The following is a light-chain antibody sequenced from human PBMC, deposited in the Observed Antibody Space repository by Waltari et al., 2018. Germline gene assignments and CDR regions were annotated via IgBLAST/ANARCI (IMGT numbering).Light chain of an antibody. CDR2: QAS. Sequence: EIVLAQSPDFQSVTPKEKVTITCRASQSIGNNLYWYLQKADQSPNVLIMQASQSISGVPSRFSGSGSGTDFTLTINSLEAEDVATYYCHQTGSLPWTFGQGTKVEIK. CDR3: HQTGSLPWT. V-gene: IGKV6-21*02. J-gene: IGKJ1*01. CDR1: QSIGNN.